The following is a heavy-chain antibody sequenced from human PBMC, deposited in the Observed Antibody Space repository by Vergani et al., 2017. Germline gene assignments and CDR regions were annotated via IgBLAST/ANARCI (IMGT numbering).Heavy chain of an antibody. V-gene: IGHV3-64*04. CDR1: GFTFSSYA. CDR2: ISSNGGST. J-gene: IGHJ4*02. CDR3: AKTVAQWLVWGGFEY. Sequence: VQLVESGGGLVQPGGSLRLSCSASGFTFSSYAMHWVRQAPGKGLEYVSAISSNGGSTYYADSVKGRFTISRDNSKNTLYLQMNSLRAEDTAVYYCAKTVAQWLVWGGFEYWGQGTLVTVSS. D-gene: IGHD6-19*01.